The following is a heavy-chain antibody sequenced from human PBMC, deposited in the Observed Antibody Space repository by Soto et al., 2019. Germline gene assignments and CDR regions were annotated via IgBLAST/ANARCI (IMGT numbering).Heavy chain of an antibody. CDR3: ARLSRGGSYYFDY. J-gene: IGHJ4*02. CDR2: IYYSGST. Sequence: QLQLQESGPGLVKPSETLSLTCTVSGGSISSSSYYWGWIRQPPGKGLEWIGSIYYSGSTYYNPSLKSRVTISVDTSKNHFSLKLSSVTAADTAVYYCARLSRGGSYYFDYWGQGTLVTVSS. V-gene: IGHV4-39*01. CDR1: GGSISSSSYY. D-gene: IGHD3-10*01.